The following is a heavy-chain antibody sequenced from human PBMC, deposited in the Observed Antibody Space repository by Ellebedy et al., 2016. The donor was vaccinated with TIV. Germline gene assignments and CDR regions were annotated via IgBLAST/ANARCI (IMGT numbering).Heavy chain of an antibody. J-gene: IGHJ5*02. Sequence: MPSETLSLTCTVSAGSISSYYWSWIRQPPGKGLEWIGYIYYSGSTNYNPSLKSRVTISVDTSKNQFSLKLSSVTAADTAVYYCARGPVPGRYSYGYGWFDPWGQGTLVTVSS. V-gene: IGHV4-59*12. D-gene: IGHD5-18*01. CDR3: ARGPVPGRYSYGYGWFDP. CDR2: IYYSGST. CDR1: AGSISSYY.